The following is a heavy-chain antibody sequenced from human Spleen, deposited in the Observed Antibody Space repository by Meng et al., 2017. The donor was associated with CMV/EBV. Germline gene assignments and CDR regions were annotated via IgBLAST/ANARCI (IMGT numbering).Heavy chain of an antibody. J-gene: IGHJ6*02. CDR3: STSQIAAPDTPIFRYYGMDV. CDR1: GGTFSTHA. D-gene: IGHD6-13*01. CDR2: SIPSFGTT. V-gene: IGHV1-69*05. Sequence: SVKVSCKTSGGTFSTHAISWVQQAPGQGLEWMGGSIPSFGTTNSAQKFQGRVTITTDESTSTVYMEVSSLRSEDTAVYYCSTSQIAAPDTPIFRYYGMDVWGQGTTVTVSS.